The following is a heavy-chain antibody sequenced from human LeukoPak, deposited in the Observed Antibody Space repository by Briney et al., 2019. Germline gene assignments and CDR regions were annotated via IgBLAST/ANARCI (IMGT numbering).Heavy chain of an antibody. CDR1: GFTFSSYS. V-gene: IGHV3-21*01. D-gene: IGHD1-26*01. Sequence: PGGSLRLSCAASGFTFSSYSMNWVRQAPGKGLEWVSSISSSSYIYYADSVKGRFTISRDNAKNSLYLQMNSLRAEDTAVYYCARPKIGGAFDIWGQGTMVTVSS. CDR2: ISSSSYI. CDR3: ARPKIGGAFDI. J-gene: IGHJ3*02.